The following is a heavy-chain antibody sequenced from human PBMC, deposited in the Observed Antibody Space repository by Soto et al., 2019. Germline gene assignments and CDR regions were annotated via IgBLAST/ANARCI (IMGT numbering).Heavy chain of an antibody. CDR1: GFNFGAYA. CDR2: IRRNAYGGTT. CDR3: TRSLAIDFDS. Sequence: PGGSLRLSXSASGFNFGAYAMSWVRQAPGKGLEWVGFIRRNAYGGTTNYAASVKGRFSISRDDSKSIAYLQMNSLKIEDTAVYYCTRSLAIDFDSWGQGTLVTVSS. V-gene: IGHV3-49*04. J-gene: IGHJ4*02.